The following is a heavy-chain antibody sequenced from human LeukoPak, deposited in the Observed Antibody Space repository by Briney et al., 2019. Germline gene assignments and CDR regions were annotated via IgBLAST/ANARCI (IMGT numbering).Heavy chain of an antibody. V-gene: IGHV3-30*18. D-gene: IGHD3-10*02. J-gene: IGHJ3*02. CDR2: ISYDGSNK. CDR3: AKGVHAFDI. Sequence: GGSLRLSCAASGFTFSSYGMHWVRQASGKGLEWVAVISYDGSNKYYADSVKGRFTISRDNSKNTLYLQMNSLRAEDTAVYYCAKGVHAFDIWGQGTMVTVSS. CDR1: GFTFSSYG.